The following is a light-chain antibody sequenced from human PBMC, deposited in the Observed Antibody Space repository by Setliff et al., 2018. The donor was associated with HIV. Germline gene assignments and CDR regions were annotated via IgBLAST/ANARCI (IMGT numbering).Light chain of an antibody. V-gene: IGLV2-14*01. CDR3: SSYAITNTLP. CDR2: EVR. CDR1: SSDVGGYNY. Sequence: QSALTQPASVSGSPGQSITISCTGTSSDVGGYNYVSWYQQHPGKAPKLIIYEVRNRPSGVSNRSSGSKSGNTASLTISGLQAEDEADYYCSSYAITNTLPFGTGTRSPS. J-gene: IGLJ1*01.